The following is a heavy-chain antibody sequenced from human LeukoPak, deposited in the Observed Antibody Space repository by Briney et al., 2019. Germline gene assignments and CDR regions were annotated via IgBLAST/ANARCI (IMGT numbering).Heavy chain of an antibody. Sequence: SGGSLRLSCAASGFTFSDHYMDWVRQAPGKGLEWVGRIRKKADSYTTESAASVKGRFTISRDDSKNSLYLQMNSLKTEDTALYFWARAAGWSFDYWGQGTLVTVSS. CDR2: IRKKADSYTT. J-gene: IGHJ4*02. CDR3: ARAAGWSFDY. CDR1: GFTFSDHY. V-gene: IGHV3-72*01. D-gene: IGHD6-19*01.